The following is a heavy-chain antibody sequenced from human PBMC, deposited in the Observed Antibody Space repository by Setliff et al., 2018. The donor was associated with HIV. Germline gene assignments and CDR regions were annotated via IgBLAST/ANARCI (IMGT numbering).Heavy chain of an antibody. J-gene: IGHJ5*02. D-gene: IGHD3-22*01. CDR2: IYYSGST. Sequence: SETLSLTCTVSGGSISSHYWSWIRQPPGKGLEWIGSIYYSGSTNYNPSLKSRVTISVDTSKNQFSLKLSSVTAADTAVYYCAREGTYYYDSSGPFDPWGQGTLVT. CDR1: GGSISSHY. CDR3: AREGTYYYDSSGPFDP. V-gene: IGHV4-59*11.